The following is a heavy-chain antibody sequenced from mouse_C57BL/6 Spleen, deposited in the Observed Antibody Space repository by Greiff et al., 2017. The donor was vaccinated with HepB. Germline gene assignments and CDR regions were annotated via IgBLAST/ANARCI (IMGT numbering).Heavy chain of an antibody. Sequence: VQLQQPGAELVKPGASVKLSCKASGYTFTSYWMQWVKQRPGQGLEWIGEIDPSDSYTNYNQKFKGKATLTVDTSSSTAYMQLSSLTSEDSAVYYCARLGGYYGAMDYWGQGTSVTVSS. D-gene: IGHD2-3*01. CDR2: IDPSDSYT. CDR1: GYTFTSYW. J-gene: IGHJ4*01. V-gene: IGHV1-50*01. CDR3: ARLGGYYGAMDY.